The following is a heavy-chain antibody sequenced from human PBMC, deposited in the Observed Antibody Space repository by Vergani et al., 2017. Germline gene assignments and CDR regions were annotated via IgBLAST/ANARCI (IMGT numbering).Heavy chain of an antibody. CDR2: IHTSGST. D-gene: IGHD2-15*01. CDR3: ARGSCHCGSCYKSLFDY. CDR1: GGSINSHNYY. Sequence: QVQLQVSGPGLVKPSQTLSLICTVSGGSINSHNYYWSWIRQPAGKGLEWIGRIHTSGSTNYNPSLKSRVTMSEDTSKNQFSLNLISVTAADTAVYFCARGSCHCGSCYKSLFDYWGQGILVTVSS. J-gene: IGHJ4*02. V-gene: IGHV4-61*02.